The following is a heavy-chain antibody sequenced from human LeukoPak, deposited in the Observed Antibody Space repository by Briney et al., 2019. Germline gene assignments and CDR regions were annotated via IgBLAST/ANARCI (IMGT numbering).Heavy chain of an antibody. CDR2: IYSGGST. V-gene: IGHV3-53*01. D-gene: IGHD6-19*01. CDR3: ARDSSGWRAYGMDV. J-gene: IGHJ6*02. CDR1: GFTVSSNY. Sequence: GGSLRLSCAASGFTVSSNYMSWVRQAPGKGLEWVSVIYSGGSTYYADSVKGRFTISRDNSKNTLYLQMNSLRADDTAVYYCARDSSGWRAYGMDVWGQGTTVTVSS.